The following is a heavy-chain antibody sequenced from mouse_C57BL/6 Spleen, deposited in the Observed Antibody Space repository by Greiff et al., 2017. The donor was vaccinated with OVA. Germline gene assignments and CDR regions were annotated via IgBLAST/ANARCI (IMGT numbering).Heavy chain of an antibody. J-gene: IGHJ3*01. D-gene: IGHD2-4*01. CDR3: TREEIYDDYDGGSWFAY. CDR2: ISSGGDYI. Sequence: EVKLMESGEGLVKPGGSLKLSCAASGFTFSSYAMSWVRQTPEKRLEWVAYISSGGDYIYYADTVKGRFTISRDNARNTLYLQMSSLKSEDTAMYYCTREEIYDDYDGGSWFAYWGQGTLVTVSA. CDR1: GFTFSSYA. V-gene: IGHV5-9-1*02.